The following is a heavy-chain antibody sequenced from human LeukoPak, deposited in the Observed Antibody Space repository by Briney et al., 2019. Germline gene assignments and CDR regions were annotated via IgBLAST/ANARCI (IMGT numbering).Heavy chain of an antibody. CDR3: AKSPGWLVQAFDY. CDR2: ISGSGGST. CDR1: GFTFSSYA. Sequence: GGSLRLSCAASGFTFSSYAMSWARQAPGKGLEWVSAISGSGGSTYYADSVKGRFTISRDNSKNTLYLQMNSLRAEDTAVYYCAKSPGWLVQAFDYWGQGTLVTVSS. D-gene: IGHD6-19*01. V-gene: IGHV3-23*01. J-gene: IGHJ4*02.